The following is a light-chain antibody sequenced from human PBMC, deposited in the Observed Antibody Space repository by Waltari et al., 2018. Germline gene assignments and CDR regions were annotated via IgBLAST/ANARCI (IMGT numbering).Light chain of an antibody. CDR1: VLGKKF. Sequence: SYELTQPSSVSVSPGPTARITCSGDVLGKKFIRWFQQKPGQAPVLLIFRDSERPSGIPERFSGSSSGTTVTLTISGAQVEDEADYYCFTVDDNSLRLFGGGTKLTVL. J-gene: IGLJ2*01. CDR2: RDS. V-gene: IGLV3-27*01. CDR3: FTVDDNSLRL.